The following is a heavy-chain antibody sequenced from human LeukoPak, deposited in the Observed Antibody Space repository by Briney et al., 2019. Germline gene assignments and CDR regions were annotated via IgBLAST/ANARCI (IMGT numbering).Heavy chain of an antibody. Sequence: GGSLRLSCAASGFTFSSYGMHWVRQAPGKGLEWVAVISYDGSNKYYADSVKGRFTISRDNSKNTLYLQMNSLRAEDTAVYYCAKGSFGELSNYYYYYMDVWGKGTTVTVSS. J-gene: IGHJ6*03. CDR1: GFTFSSYG. D-gene: IGHD3-10*01. CDR3: AKGSFGELSNYYYYYMDV. CDR2: ISYDGSNK. V-gene: IGHV3-30*18.